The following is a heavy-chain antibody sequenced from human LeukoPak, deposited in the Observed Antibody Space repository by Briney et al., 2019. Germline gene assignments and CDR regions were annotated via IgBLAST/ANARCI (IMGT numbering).Heavy chain of an antibody. J-gene: IGHJ4*02. CDR3: ARRLNTHYYDR. Sequence: GESLKISCKSSGYSFTSYWIGWVRQMPGKGLEWMGIIHPADSDTRYSPSFQGQVTLSADKSTSTAYLQWSSLKAAETAIYYCARRLNTHYYDRWDQGTLVTVPS. CDR1: GYSFTSYW. CDR2: IHPADSDT. V-gene: IGHV5-51*01. D-gene: IGHD3-22*01.